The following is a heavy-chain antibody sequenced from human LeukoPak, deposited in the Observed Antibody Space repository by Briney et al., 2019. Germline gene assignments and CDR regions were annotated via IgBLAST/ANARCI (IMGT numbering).Heavy chain of an antibody. CDR3: ARVHIVTGTYFDS. CDR1: GDSMGGYS. D-gene: IGHD3-10*01. V-gene: IGHV4-4*07. Sequence: SSETLSLTCTISGDSMGGYSWSWLRQPAGKELEWIGRIYTSYFTEYNLSLDGRVTMSIDTSKNQFSLMLDSVTAADTAIYYCARVHIVTGTYFDSWGQGALVTVSS. CDR2: IYTSYFT. J-gene: IGHJ4*02.